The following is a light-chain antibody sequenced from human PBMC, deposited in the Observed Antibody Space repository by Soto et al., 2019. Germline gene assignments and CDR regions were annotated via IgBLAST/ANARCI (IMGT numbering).Light chain of an antibody. CDR3: QQYYSYPGT. CDR1: QGISSY. CDR2: AAS. J-gene: IGKJ1*01. Sequence: AIRMTQSPSSFSASTGDRVTITCRASQGISSYLAWYQQKPGKAPKLLIYAASTLQSGLPSRFSGSGSGTDFTLIISCLQSEDFATYYCQQYYSYPGTFGQGTKVEI. V-gene: IGKV1-8*01.